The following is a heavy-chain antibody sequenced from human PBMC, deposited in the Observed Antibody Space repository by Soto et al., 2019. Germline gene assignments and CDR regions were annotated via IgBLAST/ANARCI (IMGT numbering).Heavy chain of an antibody. CDR1: GYSFFDYG. J-gene: IGHJ1*01. Sequence: ASVKVSCKASGYSFFDYGITWVRQAPGQGLEWMGWISTFNADTNYAQQFQGRVTMTTDASTSTGYMELSSLRSEDTAVYYCARSYDSSGYYYNLWCQHWGQGTLVTVSS. CDR2: ISTFNADT. V-gene: IGHV1-18*01. CDR3: ARSYDSSGYYYNLWCQH. D-gene: IGHD3-22*01.